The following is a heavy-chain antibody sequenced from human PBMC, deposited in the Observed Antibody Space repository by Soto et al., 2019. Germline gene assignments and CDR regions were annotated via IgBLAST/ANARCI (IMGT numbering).Heavy chain of an antibody. CDR1: ACTFSSSG. CDR3: ARAFLYQRSDSSGYYFDAFDF. D-gene: IGHD3-22*01. J-gene: IGHJ3*01. CDR2: ISAHTGSS. Sequence: ASVKVSCDSSACTFSSSGMSWVRQAPGQGLEWMGWISAHTGSSEYAQRFQGRVTITTDRSTSTAYMELRGLRSDDTAVYYCARAFLYQRSDSSGYYFDAFDFCGPGTLVTVS. V-gene: IGHV1-18*01.